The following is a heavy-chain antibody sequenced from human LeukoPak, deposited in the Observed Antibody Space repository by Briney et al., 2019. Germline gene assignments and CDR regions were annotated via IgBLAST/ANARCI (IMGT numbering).Heavy chain of an antibody. J-gene: IGHJ4*02. V-gene: IGHV3-23*01. CDR2: ISGSTGTT. CDR1: GFTFSSYA. CDR3: AKTVEMATTFDY. D-gene: IGHD5-24*01. Sequence: GGSLRLSCAASGFTFSSYAMSWVRQAPGKGLDWVSGISGSTGTTYYADSVKGRFTISRDNSKNTLYLQMNSLRAEDTAVYYCAKTVEMATTFDYWGQGTLVTVSS.